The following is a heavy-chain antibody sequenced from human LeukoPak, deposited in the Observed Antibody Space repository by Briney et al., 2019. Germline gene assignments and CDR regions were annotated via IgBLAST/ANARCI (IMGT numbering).Heavy chain of an antibody. V-gene: IGHV4-59*01. CDR3: ARERGMALGASGYYYYMDV. Sequence: KPPETLSLTCTLSGGSISRYHWSRIQQPPGTGLESIGCIYYSGSTNNNSSLKSRVTISADTSKTQFSLKLSSVTAADTAVYYCARERGMALGASGYYYYMDVWGKGTTVTVSS. D-gene: IGHD2-8*01. CDR1: GGSISRYH. CDR2: IYYSGST. J-gene: IGHJ6*03.